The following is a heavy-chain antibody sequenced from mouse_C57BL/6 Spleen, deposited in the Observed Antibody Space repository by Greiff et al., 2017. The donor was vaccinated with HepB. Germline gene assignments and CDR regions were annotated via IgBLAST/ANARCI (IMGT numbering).Heavy chain of an antibody. Sequence: EVQVVESGGGLVQPGGSLSLSCAASGFTFTDYYMSWVRQPPGKALEWLGFIRNKANGYTTEYSASVKGRFTISRDNSQSILYLQMNALRAEDSATYYCASSSYYGSSNWYFDVWGTGTTVTVSS. CDR3: ASSSYYGSSNWYFDV. CDR1: GFTFTDYY. J-gene: IGHJ1*03. CDR2: IRNKANGYTT. V-gene: IGHV7-3*01. D-gene: IGHD1-1*01.